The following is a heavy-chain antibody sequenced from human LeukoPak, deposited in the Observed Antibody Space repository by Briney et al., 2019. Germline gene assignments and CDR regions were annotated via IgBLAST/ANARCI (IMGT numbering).Heavy chain of an antibody. Sequence: GGSLRLSCAASGFTFSSYWMSWVRQAPGKRLEWVANIKEDGSEKYYVDSVKGRFTISRDNAKKSLYLQMNSLRAEDTAVYYCARRPGGYYDSNGILEYFDYWGQGILVTVSS. CDR1: GFTFSSYW. CDR3: ARRPGGYYDSNGILEYFDY. D-gene: IGHD3-22*01. CDR2: IKEDGSEK. V-gene: IGHV3-7*01. J-gene: IGHJ4*02.